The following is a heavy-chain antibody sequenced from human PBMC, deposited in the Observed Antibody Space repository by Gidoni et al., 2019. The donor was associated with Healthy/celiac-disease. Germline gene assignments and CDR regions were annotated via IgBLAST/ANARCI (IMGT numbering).Heavy chain of an antibody. CDR2: IAYDGSNK. CDR3: AKDLVVINTPVVVPAVFDP. J-gene: IGHJ5*02. D-gene: IGHD2-2*01. V-gene: IGHV3-30*18. CDR1: VFTFRRYG. Sequence: QVQLVESGGGVVQPVGSLRLSCAASVFTFRRYGMHWVGQAPGKGLEWVAVIAYDGSNKYYADSVKGRFTISRDNSKNTLYLQMNSLRAEDTAVYYCAKDLVVINTPVVVPAVFDPWGQGTLVTVSS.